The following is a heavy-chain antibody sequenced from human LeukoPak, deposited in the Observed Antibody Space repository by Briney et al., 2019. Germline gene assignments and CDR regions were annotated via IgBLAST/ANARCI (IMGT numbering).Heavy chain of an antibody. V-gene: IGHV1-18*01. Sequence: ASVKVSCKASGYTFTSYGISWVRQAPGQGLEWMGWISAYNGNTNYAQKLQGRVTMTTDTSTSTAYMELRSLRSEDTAVYYCARVRGCSSTSCSKSNWFDPWGQGTLVTVSS. D-gene: IGHD2-2*01. CDR1: GYTFTSYG. CDR3: ARVRGCSSTSCSKSNWFDP. J-gene: IGHJ5*02. CDR2: ISAYNGNT.